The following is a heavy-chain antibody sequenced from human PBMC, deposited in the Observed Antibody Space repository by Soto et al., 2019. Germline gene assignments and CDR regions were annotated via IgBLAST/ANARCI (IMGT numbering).Heavy chain of an antibody. J-gene: IGHJ4*02. CDR3: AKDPGSYYDLVYHITRGYFDY. V-gene: IGHV3-23*01. D-gene: IGHD1-26*01. CDR1: GFTFSSYA. CDR2: ISGSGGST. Sequence: GGSLRLSCAASGFTFSSYAMSWVRQAPGKGLEWVSAISGSGGSTYYADSVKGRFTISRDNSKNTLYLQMNSLRAEDTAVYYCAKDPGSYYDLVYHITRGYFDYWGQGTLVTVSS.